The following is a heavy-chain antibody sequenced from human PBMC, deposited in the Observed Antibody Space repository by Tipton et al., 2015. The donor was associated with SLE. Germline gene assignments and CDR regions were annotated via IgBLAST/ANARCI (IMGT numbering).Heavy chain of an antibody. V-gene: IGHV4-39*07. CDR3: ARTLGAIAHTVYDAFDI. CDR2: IYYSGNT. D-gene: IGHD1-26*01. CDR1: GGSISSSATY. Sequence: TLSLTCTVSGGSISSSATYWGWIRQPPGKGLEWLGSIYYSGNTYYNPSLDSRVTISIDTSKNQFSLRLTSVTAADTAVYYCARTLGAIAHTVYDAFDIWGQGKMVTVSS. J-gene: IGHJ3*02.